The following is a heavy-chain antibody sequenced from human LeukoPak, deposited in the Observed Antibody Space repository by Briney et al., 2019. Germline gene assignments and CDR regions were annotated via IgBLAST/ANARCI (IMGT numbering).Heavy chain of an antibody. CDR2: IYHSGST. D-gene: IGHD3-22*01. J-gene: IGHJ4*02. V-gene: IGHV4-38-2*02. CDR1: GYSISSGYY. Sequence: PSETLSLTCTVSGYSISSGYYWGWIRQPPGKGLEWIGSIYHSGSTYYNPSLKSRVTISVDTSKNQFSLKLSSVTAADTAVYYCARSTYYYDSSGLYHFDYWGQGTLVTVSS. CDR3: ARSTYYYDSSGLYHFDY.